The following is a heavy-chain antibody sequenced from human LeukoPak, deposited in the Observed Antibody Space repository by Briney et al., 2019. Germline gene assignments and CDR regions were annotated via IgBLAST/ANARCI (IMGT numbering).Heavy chain of an antibody. J-gene: IGHJ4*02. CDR3: ATDLYYYGSGSHLDY. D-gene: IGHD3-10*01. Sequence: GASVKVSCKASGYTFTGYYMHWVRQAPGQGLEWMGWINPNSGDTNYAQKFQGRVTMTRDTSISTAYMELSRLRSDDTAVYYCATDLYYYGSGSHLDYWGQGTLVTVSS. CDR1: GYTFTGYY. V-gene: IGHV1-2*02. CDR2: INPNSGDT.